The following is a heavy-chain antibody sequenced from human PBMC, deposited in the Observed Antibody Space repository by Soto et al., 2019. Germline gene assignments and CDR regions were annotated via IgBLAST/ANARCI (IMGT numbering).Heavy chain of an antibody. D-gene: IGHD3-10*01. CDR1: GFTFSSYS. Sequence: EVQLVESGGGLVKPGGSLRLSCAASGFTFSSYSMNWVRQAPGKGLEWVSSISSSSSYIYYADSVKGRFTISRDNAKNYLYLQMNSLRAEDTAVYYCARDLRYYGSGRSYGMDVWGQGTTVTVSS. J-gene: IGHJ6*02. CDR3: ARDLRYYGSGRSYGMDV. V-gene: IGHV3-21*01. CDR2: ISSSSSYI.